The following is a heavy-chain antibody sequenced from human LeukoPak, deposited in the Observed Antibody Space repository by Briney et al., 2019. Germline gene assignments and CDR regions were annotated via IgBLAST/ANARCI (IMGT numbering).Heavy chain of an antibody. D-gene: IGHD2-15*01. Sequence: SETLFLTCTVSGGSISSYYWSWIRQPPGKGLGWIGYSCYSGSTNYNPSLKSRVTISLDTSTNQFSLKLSSVTPADTAVYYCARTPSSCSGGSCYSPRGDYYYYMDVWGKGTPVTVSS. CDR3: ARTPSSCSGGSCYSPRGDYYYYMDV. J-gene: IGHJ6*03. CDR2: SCYSGST. CDR1: GGSISSYY. V-gene: IGHV4-59*01.